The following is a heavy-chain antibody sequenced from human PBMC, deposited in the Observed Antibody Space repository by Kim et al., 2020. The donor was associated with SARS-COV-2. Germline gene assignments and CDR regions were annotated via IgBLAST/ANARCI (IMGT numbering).Heavy chain of an antibody. Sequence: SVKVSCKASGFTFTSSAMQWVRQARGQRLEWIGWIVVGSGNTNYAQKFQERVTITRDMSTSTAYMELSSLRSEDTAVYYCAAYGDYEFRPPNYGMDVWGQGTTVTVSS. D-gene: IGHD4-17*01. CDR3: AAYGDYEFRPPNYGMDV. CDR2: IVVGSGNT. V-gene: IGHV1-58*02. CDR1: GFTFTSSA. J-gene: IGHJ6*02.